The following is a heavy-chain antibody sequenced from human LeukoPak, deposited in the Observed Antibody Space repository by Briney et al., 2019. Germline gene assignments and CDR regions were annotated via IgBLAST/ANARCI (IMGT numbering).Heavy chain of an antibody. D-gene: IGHD1-14*01. CDR2: ISGYNGKT. V-gene: IGHV1-18*01. CDR1: GYTFSKYS. Sequence: GASVKVSCKASGYTFSKYSINWVRQAPGQGLEWMGWISGYNGKTNYAQKPQDRVTMTTDTSTSTAYMELRSLRSDDTAVYYCARNFHPGNWDYWGQGTLVTVSS. J-gene: IGHJ4*02. CDR3: ARNFHPGNWDY.